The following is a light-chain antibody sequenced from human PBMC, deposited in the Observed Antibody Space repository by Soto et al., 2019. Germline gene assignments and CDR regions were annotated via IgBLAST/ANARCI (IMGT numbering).Light chain of an antibody. CDR3: SSYTSSSTLGV. CDR1: SSDVGGYNY. CDR2: DVS. Sequence: QLVLTQPASVSGSPGQSITISCTGTSSDVGGYNYVSWYQQHPGEAPKLMIYDVSNRPSGVSNRFSGSKSGNTASLTISGLQAEDEADYYCSSYTSSSTLGVFGGGTKLTVL. V-gene: IGLV2-14*01. J-gene: IGLJ2*01.